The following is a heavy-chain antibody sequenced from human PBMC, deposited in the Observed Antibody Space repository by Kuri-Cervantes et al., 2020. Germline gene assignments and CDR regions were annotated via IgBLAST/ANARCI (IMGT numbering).Heavy chain of an antibody. CDR3: ARTMVRGVIYSMYY. D-gene: IGHD3-10*01. CDR2: INPNSGGT. J-gene: IGHJ4*02. Sequence: ASVKVSCKASGYTFTGYYMHWVRQAPGQGLEWMGWINPNSGGTNYAQKFQGWVTMTRDTSTSTAYMELSRLRSDDTAVYYCARTMVRGVIYSMYYWGQGTLVTVSS. CDR1: GYTFTGYY. V-gene: IGHV1-2*04.